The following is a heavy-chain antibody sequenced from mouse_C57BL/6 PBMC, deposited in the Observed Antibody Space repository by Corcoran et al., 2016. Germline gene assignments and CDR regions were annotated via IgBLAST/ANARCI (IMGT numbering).Heavy chain of an antibody. Sequence: EVQLQQSGPVLVKPGASVKMSCKASGYTFTDYYMNWVKQSHGKSLEWIGVINPYNGGTSYNQKFKGKATLTVDKSSSTAHMELNSLTSEDAAVYYCSREDYLYYFDYWGEGTTLTVSS. CDR2: INPYNGGT. V-gene: IGHV1-19*01. CDR1: GYTFTDYY. D-gene: IGHD2-4*01. CDR3: SREDYLYYFDY. J-gene: IGHJ2*01.